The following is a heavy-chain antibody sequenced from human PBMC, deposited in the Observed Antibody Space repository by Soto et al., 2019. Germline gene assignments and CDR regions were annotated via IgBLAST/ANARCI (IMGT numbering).Heavy chain of an antibody. J-gene: IGHJ6*02. CDR2: IIPIFGTA. D-gene: IGHD6-6*01. Sequence: SVKVSCKASGGTFSSYAISWVRRAPGQGLEWMGGIIPIFGTANYAQKFQGRVTITADESTSTAYMELSSLRSEDTAVYYCARESIAARSRAGYYYYYGMDVWGQGTTVTVS. CDR3: ARESIAARSRAGYYYYYGMDV. V-gene: IGHV1-69*13. CDR1: GGTFSSYA.